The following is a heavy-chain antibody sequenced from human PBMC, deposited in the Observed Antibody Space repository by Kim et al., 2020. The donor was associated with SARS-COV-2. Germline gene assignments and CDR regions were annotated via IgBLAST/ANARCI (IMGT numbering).Heavy chain of an antibody. D-gene: IGHD3-22*01. V-gene: IGHV4-39*01. J-gene: IGHJ4*02. Sequence: SHKSRVTISVDTSKYQFSLKLSSVTAADTAVYYCARHSRGYDSSGFYFDYWGQGTLVTVSS. CDR3: ARHSRGYDSSGFYFDY.